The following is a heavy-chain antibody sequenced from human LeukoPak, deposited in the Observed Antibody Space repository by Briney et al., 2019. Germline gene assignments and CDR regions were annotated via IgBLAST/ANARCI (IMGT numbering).Heavy chain of an antibody. CDR1: GYSISSGYY. Sequence: TSETLSLTCSVSGYSISSGYYWGWIRQPPGKWLEWIGSIDHSGSTYYNPSLKSRVTISVVTSKNQFSLKLRSVTAADTAVYYCARDSALAQAVMFDYWGQGTLVTVSS. D-gene: IGHD6-19*01. V-gene: IGHV4-38-2*02. CDR2: IDHSGST. CDR3: ARDSALAQAVMFDY. J-gene: IGHJ4*02.